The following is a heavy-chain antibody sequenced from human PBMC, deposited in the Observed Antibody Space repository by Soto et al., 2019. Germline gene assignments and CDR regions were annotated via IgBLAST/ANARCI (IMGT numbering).Heavy chain of an antibody. J-gene: IGHJ4*01. Sequence: KPSETLSLTCTVSGGSINSDGYYWSWIRQHPEKGLEWIGYINYSGATYYNPSLKSRLTISVDTSKNQFSLQLTSVIAADTALYHCARESYSFGRAFDIWGHGTLVTVSS. CDR2: INYSGAT. V-gene: IGHV4-31*03. D-gene: IGHD5-18*01. CDR1: GGSINSDGYY. CDR3: ARESYSFGRAFDI.